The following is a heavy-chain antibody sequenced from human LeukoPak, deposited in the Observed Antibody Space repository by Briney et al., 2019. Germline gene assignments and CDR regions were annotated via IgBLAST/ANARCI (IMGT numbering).Heavy chain of an antibody. V-gene: IGHV3-21*01. D-gene: IGHD2-21*02. Sequence: GGSLRLSCAASGFTFSSYSLTWVCQAPGKGLEWVSSISSGSSYIYYVDSVQGRFTISRDNAKNSLYLQMNSLRAEDTAVYYCARDKTYCGGDCPRGAFDIWGQGTMVTVSS. CDR2: ISSGSSYI. CDR1: GFTFSSYS. J-gene: IGHJ3*02. CDR3: ARDKTYCGGDCPRGAFDI.